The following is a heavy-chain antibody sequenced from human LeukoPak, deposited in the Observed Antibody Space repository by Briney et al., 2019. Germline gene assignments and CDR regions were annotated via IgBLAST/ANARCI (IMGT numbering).Heavy chain of an antibody. Sequence: SENLSLTCTVSGGSISSLYWSWIRQPPGQGLEWGGYIYYSGRTNYNPSLKSRVTLSVDTSKNQFSLKLSSVTAADTAVYYCARLGRKGSTALGYFDYWGQGTLVTVSS. V-gene: IGHV4-59*11. CDR2: IYYSGRT. CDR3: ARLGRKGSTALGYFDY. J-gene: IGHJ4*02. CDR1: GGSISSLY. D-gene: IGHD6-13*01.